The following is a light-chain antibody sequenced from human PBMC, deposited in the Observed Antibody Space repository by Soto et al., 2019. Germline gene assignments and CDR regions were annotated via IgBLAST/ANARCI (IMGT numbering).Light chain of an antibody. CDR2: DAY. J-gene: IGKJ5*01. Sequence: EVVLTQSPVTLSLSPWEISTLSCRASQSFRGLLAWYQQKPGQAPRLXIYDAYNRATGIPPSFSGSGSGTDFTLTISSLEPEDSAVYYCQQRHMWPNTFGQGTRLEIK. CDR3: QQRHMWPNT. CDR1: QSFRGL. V-gene: IGKV3-11*01.